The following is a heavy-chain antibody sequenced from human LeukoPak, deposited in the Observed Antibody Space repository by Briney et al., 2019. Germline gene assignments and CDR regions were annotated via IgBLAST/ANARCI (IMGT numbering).Heavy chain of an antibody. D-gene: IGHD1-26*01. CDR1: GYTFTGHY. CDR3: ARGEWATTLDY. Sequence: ASVTVSCKASGYTFTGHYMHWVRQAPGPGLEWMGWINPNSGGTNYAQKFQGRVTMNRDTSISTAYMELSRLRSDDTAVYYCARGEWATTLDYWGQGTLVTVSS. CDR2: INPNSGGT. J-gene: IGHJ4*02. V-gene: IGHV1-2*02.